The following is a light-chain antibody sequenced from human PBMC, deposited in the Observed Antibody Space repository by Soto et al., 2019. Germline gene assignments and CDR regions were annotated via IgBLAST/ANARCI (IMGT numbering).Light chain of an antibody. CDR2: EGS. CDR3: CSYAGSSTLV. V-gene: IGLV2-23*01. J-gene: IGLJ1*01. Sequence: QSALTQPASVSGSPGQSITISCTGTSSDVGSYNLVSWYQQHPGKAPKLMIYEGSKRPSGVSNRFSGSKSGNTDSPTISGLQAEDEADYYCCSYAGSSTLVFGTGTKVTVL. CDR1: SSDVGSYNL.